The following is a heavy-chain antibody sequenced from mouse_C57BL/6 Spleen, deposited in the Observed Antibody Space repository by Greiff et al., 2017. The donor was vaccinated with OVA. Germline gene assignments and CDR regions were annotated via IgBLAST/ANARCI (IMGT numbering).Heavy chain of an antibody. CDR3: ARTESSGYGYYAMDY. Sequence: VQLQQSGPELVKPGASVKMSCKASGYTFTDYNMHWVKQSHGKSLEWVGYINPNNGGTSYNQKFKGKATLTVNKSSSTAYMELRSLTSEDSAVYYCARTESSGYGYYAMDYWGQGTSVTVSS. D-gene: IGHD3-2*02. CDR2: INPNNGGT. V-gene: IGHV1-22*01. CDR1: GYTFTDYN. J-gene: IGHJ4*01.